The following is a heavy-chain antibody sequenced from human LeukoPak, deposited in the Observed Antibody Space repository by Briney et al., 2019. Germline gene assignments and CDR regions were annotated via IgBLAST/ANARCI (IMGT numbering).Heavy chain of an antibody. D-gene: IGHD2-15*01. J-gene: IGHJ6*03. CDR3: ARGPRVVAATFDYYYYMDV. V-gene: IGHV1-69*05. CDR2: IIPIFGTA. Sequence: SVKVSCKASGGTFSSYDIGWVRQAPGQGLEWMGGIIPIFGTANYAQKFQGRVTITTDESTSTAYMELSSLRSEDTAVYYCARGPRVVAATFDYYYYMDVWGKGTTVTVSS. CDR1: GGTFSSYD.